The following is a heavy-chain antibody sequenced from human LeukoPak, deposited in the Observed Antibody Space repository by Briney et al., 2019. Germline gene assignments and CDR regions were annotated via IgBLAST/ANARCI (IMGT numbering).Heavy chain of an antibody. CDR1: GGSISSTAYY. Sequence: SETLSLTCTVSGGSISSTAYYWGWIRRPPGKGLEWIGSIYYSGSTYYNPSLKSRVTVSVDTSKNQFSLILSSVTAADTAVYYCVRGSTLRHYQYWGQGTLVTVSS. CDR3: VRGSTLRHYQY. CDR2: IYYSGST. V-gene: IGHV4-39*01. J-gene: IGHJ4*02. D-gene: IGHD3-16*01.